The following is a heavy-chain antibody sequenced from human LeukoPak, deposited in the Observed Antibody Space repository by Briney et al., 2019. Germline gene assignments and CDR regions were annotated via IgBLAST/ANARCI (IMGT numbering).Heavy chain of an antibody. CDR1: GYTFTDYS. Sequence: ASVKVSCKASGYTFTDYSMHWVRQAPGQGLEWMGWINPNSGDTDYAQKFQGRVTMTRDPSISTAYLEVSRLTSDDTAVYFCARDAIAAAGAGAWGQGTLVTVSS. CDR2: INPNSGDT. V-gene: IGHV1-2*02. D-gene: IGHD6-13*01. CDR3: ARDAIAAAGAGA. J-gene: IGHJ4*02.